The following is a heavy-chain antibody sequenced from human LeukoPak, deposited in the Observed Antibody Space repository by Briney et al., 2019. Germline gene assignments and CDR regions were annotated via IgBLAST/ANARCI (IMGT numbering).Heavy chain of an antibody. CDR3: ARGLRGYSGYGASIYYYYYYMDV. J-gene: IGHJ6*03. CDR2: ISAYNGNT. CDR1: GYTFTSYG. D-gene: IGHD5-12*01. Sequence: PWASVKVSCKASGYTFTSYGISWVRQAPGQGLEWMGWISAYNGNTNYAQKLQGRVTMTTDTSTSTAYMELRSLRSDDTAVYYCARGLRGYSGYGASIYYYYYYMDVWGKGTTVTISS. V-gene: IGHV1-18*01.